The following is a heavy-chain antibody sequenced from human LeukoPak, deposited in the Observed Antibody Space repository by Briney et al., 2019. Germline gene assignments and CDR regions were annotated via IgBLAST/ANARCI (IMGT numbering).Heavy chain of an antibody. D-gene: IGHD6-6*01. J-gene: IGHJ6*03. CDR3: AMSYSSSSGDMYYYYYMDV. V-gene: IGHV3-30*03. CDR2: ISYDGSNK. CDR1: GFTFSSYG. Sequence: QPGRSLRLSCAASGFTFSSYGMHWVRQTPGKGLEWVAVISYDGSNKYYADSVKGRFTISRDNSKNTLYLQMNSLRAEDTAVYYCAMSYSSSSGDMYYYYYMDVWGKGTTVTVSS.